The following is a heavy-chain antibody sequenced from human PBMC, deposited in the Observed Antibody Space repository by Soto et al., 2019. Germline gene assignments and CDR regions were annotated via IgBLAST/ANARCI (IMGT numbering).Heavy chain of an antibody. J-gene: IGHJ5*02. CDR3: AKDSRSHPQGWFDP. CDR2: ISGSGDYT. D-gene: IGHD2-15*01. V-gene: IGHV3-23*01. CDR1: GFTFSSYA. Sequence: PGGSLRLSCAASGFTFSSYAMTWVRQAPGKWLEWVSSISGSGDYTYFADSVKGRFTISRDNSKDTLYLQMSSLRVEDTAIYYCAKDSRSHPQGWFDPWGQGTLVTVSS.